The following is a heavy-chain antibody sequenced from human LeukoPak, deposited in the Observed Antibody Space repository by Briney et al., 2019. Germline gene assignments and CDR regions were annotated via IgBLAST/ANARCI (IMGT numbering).Heavy chain of an antibody. J-gene: IGHJ3*02. CDR3: ACLTTADAFDI. CDR1: GGSISSSSYY. Sequence: KASETLSLTCTVSGGSISSSSYYWGWIRQPPGKGLEWIGSIYYSGSTYYNPSLKSRVTISVDTSNNQFSLELSSVTAADTAVYYCACLTTADAFDIWGQGTMVTVSS. D-gene: IGHD3-22*01. CDR2: IYYSGST. V-gene: IGHV4-39*07.